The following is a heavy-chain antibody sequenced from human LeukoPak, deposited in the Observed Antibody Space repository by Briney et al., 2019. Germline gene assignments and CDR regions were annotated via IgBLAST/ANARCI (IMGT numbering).Heavy chain of an antibody. Sequence: GGSLRLSCAASGFTVSLNYMTWVRQAPGKGLEWVSVMYGGGGTYYADSVKGRFTISRDNSKNTLYLQMNSLRAEDTAGYYCARDYNGYGHLDYGGKGTLAPVPS. D-gene: IGHD5-12*01. CDR2: MYGGGGT. CDR1: GFTVSLNY. CDR3: ARDYNGYGHLDY. J-gene: IGHJ4*02. V-gene: IGHV3-66*02.